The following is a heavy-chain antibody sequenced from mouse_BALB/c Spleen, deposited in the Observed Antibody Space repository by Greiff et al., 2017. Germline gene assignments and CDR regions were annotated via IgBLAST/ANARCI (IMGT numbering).Heavy chain of an antibody. CDR2: IYPSDSYT. J-gene: IGHJ2*01. CDR1: GYTFTSYW. V-gene: IGHV1-69*02. Sequence: QVQLQQPGAELVRPGASVKLSCKASGYTFTSYWINWVKQRPGQGLEWIGNIYPSDSYTNYNQKFKDKATLTVDKSSSTAYMQLSSPTSEDSAVYYCTRTMITYYFDYWGQGTTLTVSS. CDR3: TRTMITYYFDY. D-gene: IGHD2-4*01.